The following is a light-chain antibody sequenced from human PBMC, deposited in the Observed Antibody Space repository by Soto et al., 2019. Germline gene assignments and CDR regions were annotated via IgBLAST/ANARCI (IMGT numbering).Light chain of an antibody. CDR3: QQYYSTPRT. V-gene: IGKV4-1*01. Sequence: DVVIASTPDSLAAPLGESPPITCKSSPSLFFSSKSKNYLAWYLQKPGQPPKLLIYWASTRESGVPDRFSGSGSGTDFTLTISSLQAEDVAVYYCQQYYSTPRTFGQGTKVDIK. CDR2: WAS. J-gene: IGKJ1*01. CDR1: PSLFFSSKSKNY.